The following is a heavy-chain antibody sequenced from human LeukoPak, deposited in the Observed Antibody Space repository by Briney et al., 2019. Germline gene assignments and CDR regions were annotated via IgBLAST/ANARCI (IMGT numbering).Heavy chain of an antibody. J-gene: IGHJ4*02. D-gene: IGHD2-21*01. CDR2: ISGSGGRT. V-gene: IGHV3-23*01. CDR1: GFTFSSYG. Sequence: PGGSLRLSCAASGFTFSSYGMSWVRQAPGKGLEWVSAISGSGGRTNYADSVRGGFTTSTDNSKNTLYLQMNSLRAEDAAVYFCAKAPVTSCRGAYCYPFDSWGQGTLVTVSS. CDR3: AKAPVTSCRGAYCYPFDS.